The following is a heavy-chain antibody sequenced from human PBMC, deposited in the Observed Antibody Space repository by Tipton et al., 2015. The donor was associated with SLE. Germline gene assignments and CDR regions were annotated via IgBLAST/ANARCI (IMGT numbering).Heavy chain of an antibody. CDR2: IYYSGST. CDR3: ARHQRVMTTRDYFDY. Sequence: TLSLTCTVSGGSISSSSYYWGWLRQPPGKGLEWIGSIYYSGSTYYNPSLKSRVTISVDTSRNQFSLRLISVTAADTAVYYCARHQRVMTTRDYFDYWGQGTLVTVSS. V-gene: IGHV4-39*07. J-gene: IGHJ4*02. D-gene: IGHD3-22*01. CDR1: GGSISSSSYY.